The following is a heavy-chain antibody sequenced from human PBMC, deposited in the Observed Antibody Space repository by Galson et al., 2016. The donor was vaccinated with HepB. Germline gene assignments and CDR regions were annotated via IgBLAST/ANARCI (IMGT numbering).Heavy chain of an antibody. CDR1: GVSVSRSTYY. V-gene: IGHV4-61*01. D-gene: IGHD6-19*01. CDR2: MLHSGNT. CDR3: ARVGYASGWYPPFNWLDP. Sequence: TLSLTCTVSGVSVSRSTYYWSWIRQPPGKGLEWIGYMLHSGNTNYNPSLKSRVTMSVDTSKNQFSLKLSSVTAADTAVYYCARVGYASGWYPPFNWLDPWGQGILVTVSS. J-gene: IGHJ5*02.